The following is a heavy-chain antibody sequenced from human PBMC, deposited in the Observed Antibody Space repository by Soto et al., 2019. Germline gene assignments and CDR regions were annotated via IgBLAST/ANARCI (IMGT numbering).Heavy chain of an antibody. J-gene: IGHJ6*02. CDR1: GASISSDNR. CDR3: AKKVPAALRLYYFFGLDV. V-gene: IGHV4-4*02. D-gene: IGHD2-15*01. Sequence: ETLSLTCAVSGASISSDNRWTWFRQPPGEGLEWIGEISQSGTTKYNPSLASRVTISVDKSKNQFSLRLTSMTAADTAVYYCAKKVPAALRLYYFFGLDVWGQGTTVTV. CDR2: ISQSGTT.